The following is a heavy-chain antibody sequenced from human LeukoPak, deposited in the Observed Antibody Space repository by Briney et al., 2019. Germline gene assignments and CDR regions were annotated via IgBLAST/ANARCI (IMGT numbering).Heavy chain of an antibody. CDR3: ARALDYHDSSGYYSYYYYMDV. V-gene: IGHV4-38-2*02. CDR1: GYSISSGHY. CDR2: FYHSGTT. Sequence: SETLSLTCTVSGYSISSGHYWGWIRQPPGKGLEWIGSFYHSGTTYYNPSLKSRVTISVDTSKNQFSLKLSSVTAADTAVYYCARALDYHDSSGYYSYYYYMDVWGKGTTVTVSS. J-gene: IGHJ6*03. D-gene: IGHD3-22*01.